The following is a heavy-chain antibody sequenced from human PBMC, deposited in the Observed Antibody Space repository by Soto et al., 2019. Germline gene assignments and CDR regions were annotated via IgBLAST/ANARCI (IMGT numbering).Heavy chain of an antibody. CDR2: IYYSGST. CDR1: GGSFSGYY. D-gene: IGHD3-3*01. V-gene: IGHV4-34*01. Sequence: SETLSLTCAVYGGSFSGYYWSWIRQPPGKGLEWIGSIYYSGSTYYNPSLKSRVTISVDTSKNQFSLQLSSVTAADTAVYYCARPRPLRFLEWLFPTDDAFDIWGQGTMVTVS. J-gene: IGHJ3*02. CDR3: ARPRPLRFLEWLFPTDDAFDI.